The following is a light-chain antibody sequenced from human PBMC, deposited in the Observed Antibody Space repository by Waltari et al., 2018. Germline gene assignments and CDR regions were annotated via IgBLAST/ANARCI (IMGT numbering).Light chain of an antibody. V-gene: IGLV2-11*01. CDR1: SNDVGGYNH. Sequence: QSALTQPRSVSGSPGQSVTFSCTGTSNDVGGYNHVSWYQQSPGKPPTLMIYDVFNRPSGVPDRFSGSKSGNTASLTLSGLQADDEADYYCCSYAGSYTVLFGGGTKLTVL. CDR2: DVF. CDR3: CSYAGSYTVL. J-gene: IGLJ2*01.